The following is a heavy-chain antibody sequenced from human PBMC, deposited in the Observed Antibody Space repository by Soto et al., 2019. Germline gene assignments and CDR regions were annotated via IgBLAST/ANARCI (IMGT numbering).Heavy chain of an antibody. Sequence: ASVKVSCKASGYTFTAYAMHWVRQAPGQRLEWMGWINAGNGNTKYSQKFQGRVTITRDTSASTAYMELSSLRSEDTAVYYCARDQEQWLVNYGMDVWGQGTTVTVSS. CDR3: ARDQEQWLVNYGMDV. D-gene: IGHD6-19*01. V-gene: IGHV1-3*01. J-gene: IGHJ6*02. CDR1: GYTFTAYA. CDR2: INAGNGNT.